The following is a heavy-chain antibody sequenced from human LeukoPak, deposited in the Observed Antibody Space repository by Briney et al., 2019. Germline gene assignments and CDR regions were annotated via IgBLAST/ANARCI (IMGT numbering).Heavy chain of an antibody. CDR1: GYTFTGYY. D-gene: IGHD2-15*01. V-gene: IGHV1-2*02. CDR3: AREGDCSGGSCYDY. J-gene: IGHJ4*02. CDR2: INPNSGGT. Sequence: ASVKVSCKASGYTFTGYYMHWVRQAPGQGLEWMGWINPNSGGTNYAQKFQGRVTMTRDTSISTAYMELSRLRSDDTAVYYCAREGDCSGGSCYDYWGQGTLVTVSS.